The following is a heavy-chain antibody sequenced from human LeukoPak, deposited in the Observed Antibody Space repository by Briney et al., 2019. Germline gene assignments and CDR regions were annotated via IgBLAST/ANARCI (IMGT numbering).Heavy chain of an antibody. J-gene: IGHJ4*02. D-gene: IGHD1-26*01. CDR3: ARDLVVGAADY. CDR2: ISYDGSNK. Sequence: GGSLRLSCAASGFTFSSYAMHWVRQAPGKGLEWVAVISYDGSNKYYADSVKGRFTISRDNSKNTLYLQMNSLRAEDTAVYYCARDLVVGAADYWGQGTLVTVSS. CDR1: GFTFSSYA. V-gene: IGHV3-30-3*01.